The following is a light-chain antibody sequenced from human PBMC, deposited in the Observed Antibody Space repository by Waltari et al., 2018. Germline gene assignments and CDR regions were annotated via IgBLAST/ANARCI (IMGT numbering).Light chain of an antibody. CDR3: CSYAGSSTSYV. J-gene: IGLJ1*01. CDR2: EGS. V-gene: IGLV2-23*01. Sequence: QSALTQPASVSGSPGQSITISCTGTSSDVGSYNIVYWYQQHPGKAPKLMIYEGSKRPSGVSNRFSGSKSGNTASLTISGLQAEDEADYYCCSYAGSSTSYVFGTGTKVTVL. CDR1: SSDVGSYNI.